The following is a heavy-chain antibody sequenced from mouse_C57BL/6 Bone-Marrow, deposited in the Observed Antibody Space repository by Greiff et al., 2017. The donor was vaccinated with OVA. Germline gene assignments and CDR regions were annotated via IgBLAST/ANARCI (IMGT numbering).Heavy chain of an antibody. CDR1: GFTFNTYA. CDR2: IRSKSSNYAT. J-gene: IGHJ1*03. Sequence: DVTLEESGRGLVQPKGSLKLSCAASGFTFNTYAMHWVRQAPGKGLEWVARIRSKSSNYATYYADPVKGRFTISRDESQSMLYLQMNNLKTEDSALYCCVRRVGGYPGYFDVWGTGTTVTVSS. D-gene: IGHD2-2*01. CDR3: VRRVGGYPGYFDV. V-gene: IGHV10-3*01.